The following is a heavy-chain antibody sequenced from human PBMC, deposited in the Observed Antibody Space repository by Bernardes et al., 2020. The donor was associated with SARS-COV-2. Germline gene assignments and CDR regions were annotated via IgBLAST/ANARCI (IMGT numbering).Heavy chain of an antibody. CDR1: GYTFTSYG. CDR2: ISAYNGNT. V-gene: IGHV1-18*01. D-gene: IGHD3-22*01. Sequence: ASEKVSCKASGYTFTSYGISWVRQAPGQGLEWMGWISAYNGNTNYAQKLQGRVTMTTDTSTSTAYMELRSLRSDDTAVYYCARSWNYYDSSGSPFYGMDVWGQGTTVTVSS. CDR3: ARSWNYYDSSGSPFYGMDV. J-gene: IGHJ6*02.